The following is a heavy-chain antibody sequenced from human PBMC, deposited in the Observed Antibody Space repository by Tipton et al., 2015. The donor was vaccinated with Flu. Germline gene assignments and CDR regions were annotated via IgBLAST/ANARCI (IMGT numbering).Heavy chain of an antibody. CDR2: VNHSGST. V-gene: IGHV4-34*01. Sequence: GLVKPSETLSLTCVVYGGSFSGDYCSWIRQPPGKGLEWIGEVNHSGSTNYNPSLESRVTISADTSKKQFSLKVTSVTAADTAVYYCATKFASWGVWEPRDYWGQGTLVTVSS. J-gene: IGHJ4*02. CDR3: ATKFASWGVWEPRDY. CDR1: GGSFSGDY. D-gene: IGHD3-10*01.